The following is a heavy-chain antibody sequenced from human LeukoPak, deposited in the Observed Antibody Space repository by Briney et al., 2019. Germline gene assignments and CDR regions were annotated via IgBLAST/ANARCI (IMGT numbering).Heavy chain of an antibody. V-gene: IGHV4-34*01. D-gene: IGHD5-24*01. CDR3: ARTRWLQSLFDY. J-gene: IGHJ4*02. Sequence: SETLSLTCVVYGVSFSGYYWSWIRQPPGKGLEWIGEINHSGSTNNNPSLKSRVTISVDTSKNQFSLKLRSVTAADTAVYYCARTRWLQSLFDYWGQGTLVTVSS. CDR1: GVSFSGYY. CDR2: INHSGST.